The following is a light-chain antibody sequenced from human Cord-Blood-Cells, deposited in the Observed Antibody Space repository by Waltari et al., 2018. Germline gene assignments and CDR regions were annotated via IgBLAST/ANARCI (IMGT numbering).Light chain of an antibody. CDR3: QQSYSTPFT. CDR2: AAS. CDR1: QSISSY. V-gene: IGKV1-39*01. J-gene: IGKJ3*01. Sequence: DIQMTQSPSSLSASVGDRVTITCRASQSISSYLNWYQQKPGKAHKLLIYAASSLQSWVPSRFTRSGSGTDFTHTISSLQPEDFATYYCQQSYSTPFTFGPGTKVDIK.